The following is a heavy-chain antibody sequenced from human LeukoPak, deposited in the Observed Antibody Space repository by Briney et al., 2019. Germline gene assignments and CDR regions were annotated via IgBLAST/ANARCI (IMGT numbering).Heavy chain of an antibody. Sequence: ETLSLTCTVSGGSISSYYWSWVRQAPGKGLEWVSAISGSGGSTYYADSVKGRFTISRDNSKNTLYLQMNSLRAEDTAVYYCAKDLGSSGYYYWGQGTLVTVSS. CDR3: AKDLGSSGYYY. V-gene: IGHV3-23*01. CDR1: GGSISSYY. CDR2: ISGSGGST. J-gene: IGHJ4*02. D-gene: IGHD3-22*01.